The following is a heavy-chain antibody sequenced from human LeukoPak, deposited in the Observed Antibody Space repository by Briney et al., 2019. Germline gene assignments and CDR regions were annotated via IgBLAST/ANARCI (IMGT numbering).Heavy chain of an antibody. Sequence: GGSLRLSCAASGFTFSNAWMSWVRQAPGKGLEWVGRIKSKTDGGTTDYAAPVKGRFTISRDDSKNTLYLQMNSLKTEDTAVYYCTTPYIVGATTPDYWGQGTLVTVSS. J-gene: IGHJ4*02. CDR1: GFTFSNAW. D-gene: IGHD1-26*01. CDR2: IKSKTDGGTT. V-gene: IGHV3-15*01. CDR3: TTPYIVGATTPDY.